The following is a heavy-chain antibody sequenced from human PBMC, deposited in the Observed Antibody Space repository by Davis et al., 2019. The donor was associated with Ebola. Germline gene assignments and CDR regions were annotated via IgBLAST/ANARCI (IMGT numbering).Heavy chain of an antibody. CDR1: GYSFTSHW. CDR3: ASLRRTITGMDDGFDI. V-gene: IGHV5-51*01. CDR2: IYTGDSDT. Sequence: GESLKISCKGSGYSFTSHWIGWVRQMPGKGLDWMGIIYTGDSDTRYSPSFRGQVTISADKSMKTAFLQWSSLKASDSGMYYCASLRRTITGMDDGFDIWGQGKMVTVSS. D-gene: IGHD2-8*02. J-gene: IGHJ3*02.